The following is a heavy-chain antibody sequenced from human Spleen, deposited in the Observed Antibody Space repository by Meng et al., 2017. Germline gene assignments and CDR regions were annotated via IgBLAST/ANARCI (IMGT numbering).Heavy chain of an antibody. Sequence: QVQLVQSGAEVKKPGASVTVSCTASGYTFIGHYIHWVRQAPGQGLEWVGRSNPNTGGTNYAQKFQGRVTMTRDTSVSTAYMELGSLRSDDTAVYYCAREGYNTGWTYFDYWGQGTLVTVSS. V-gene: IGHV1-2*06. J-gene: IGHJ4*02. D-gene: IGHD6-19*01. CDR1: GYTFIGHY. CDR2: SNPNTGGT. CDR3: AREGYNTGWTYFDY.